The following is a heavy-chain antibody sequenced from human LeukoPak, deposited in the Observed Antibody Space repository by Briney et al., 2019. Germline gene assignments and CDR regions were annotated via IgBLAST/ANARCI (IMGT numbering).Heavy chain of an antibody. Sequence: ASVKVSCKASGYIFSNYNIHWVRQAPGQGLEWMGWISGNNDNPNYGQKFQGRFTVTTDSSTSTAYMELRNLRSDDTAVYYCARDGTSTDDCWGQGTLVTVSS. J-gene: IGHJ4*02. D-gene: IGHD2-2*01. CDR2: ISGNNDNP. V-gene: IGHV1-18*04. CDR1: GYIFSNYN. CDR3: ARDGTSTDDC.